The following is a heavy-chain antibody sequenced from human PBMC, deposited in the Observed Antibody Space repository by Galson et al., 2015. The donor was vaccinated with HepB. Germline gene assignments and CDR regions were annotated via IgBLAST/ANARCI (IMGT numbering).Heavy chain of an antibody. Sequence: GDSVSSNSASWNWIRQSPSRGLEWLGMTYYRSKWYYDYAVSVKSRLSINPDTSKNQFSLQLSSVTPEDTAVYYCSRGVLTWTGYDYGSFFDYWGQGSQVTVSS. V-gene: IGHV6-1*01. CDR3: SRGVLTWTGYDYGSFFDY. CDR2: TYYRSKWYY. J-gene: IGHJ4*02. CDR1: GDSVSSNSAS. D-gene: IGHD5-12*01.